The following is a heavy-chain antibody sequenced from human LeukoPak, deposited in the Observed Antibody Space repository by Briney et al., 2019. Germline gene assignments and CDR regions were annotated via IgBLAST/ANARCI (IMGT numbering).Heavy chain of an antibody. CDR2: IYYTGST. CDR3: ARDATAGNFDY. V-gene: IGHV4-59*12. CDR1: GGSMSSYY. J-gene: IGHJ4*02. D-gene: IGHD6-13*01. Sequence: ETLSLTCTVSGGSMSSYYWSWIRQPPGKGLEYIGYIYYTGSTYYNPSLKSRVTISVDTPTRQFSLRLSSVSAADTAVYYCARDATAGNFDYWGQGTLVTVSS.